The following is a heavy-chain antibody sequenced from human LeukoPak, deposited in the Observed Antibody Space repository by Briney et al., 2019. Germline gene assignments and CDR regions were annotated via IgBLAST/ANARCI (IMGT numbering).Heavy chain of an antibody. CDR3: AKSRDGYHHGLL. CDR2: MWYDGSRA. D-gene: IGHD5-24*01. CDR1: GFTFSTHG. Sequence: GGSLRLSCAASGFTFSTHGMHWVRQAPGKGLEWVAVMWYDGSRALHADSVKGRFTISRDISKNTLYLQMDSLRAEDTAVYYCAKSRDGYHHGLLWGQGTLVTVSS. V-gene: IGHV3-33*06. J-gene: IGHJ1*01.